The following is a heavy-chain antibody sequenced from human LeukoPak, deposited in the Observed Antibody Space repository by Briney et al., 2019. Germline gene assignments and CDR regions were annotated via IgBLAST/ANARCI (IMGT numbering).Heavy chain of an antibody. J-gene: IGHJ4*02. CDR2: IWYDGSNK. CDR3: ARYYYGGGIYYFDS. D-gene: IGHD3-10*01. CDR1: GFTFSSYG. V-gene: IGHV3-33*01. Sequence: PGGSLRLSCAASGFTFSSYGMHWVRQAPGKGLEWVAVIWYDGSNKYYADSVKGRFTISRDNSKNTLYLQMNSLRAEDTAVYYCARYYYGGGIYYFDSWARGPLVTVSS.